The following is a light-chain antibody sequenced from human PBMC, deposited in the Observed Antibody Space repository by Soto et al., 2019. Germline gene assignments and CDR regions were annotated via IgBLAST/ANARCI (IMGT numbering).Light chain of an antibody. CDR3: LQYYSPPQT. V-gene: IGKV4-1*01. Sequence: DIVMTQSPDSLAVSLGERATINCKSSPSVLYSSTNKNYLACYQQKPGQSPNLLIHWASTRESGVPDRFSGSGSGTDFTLTIRSLQAEAVAVSYCLQYYSPPQTFGQGTKVEIK. CDR1: PSVLYSSTNKNY. CDR2: WAS. J-gene: IGKJ1*01.